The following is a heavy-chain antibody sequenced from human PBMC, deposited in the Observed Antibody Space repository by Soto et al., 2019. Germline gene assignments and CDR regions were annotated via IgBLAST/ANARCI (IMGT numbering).Heavy chain of an antibody. J-gene: IGHJ6*02. D-gene: IGHD3-3*01. V-gene: IGHV3-53*02. CDR2: IYSGGST. CDR3: ARDKWFGSRFLEWSSYGMDV. Sequence: EVQLVETGGGLIQPGGSLRLSCAASGFTVSSNYMSWVRQAPGKGLEWVSVIYSGGSTYYADSVKGRFTISRDNSKNTLYLQMNSLRAEDTAVYYCARDKWFGSRFLEWSSYGMDVWGQGTTVTVSS. CDR1: GFTVSSNY.